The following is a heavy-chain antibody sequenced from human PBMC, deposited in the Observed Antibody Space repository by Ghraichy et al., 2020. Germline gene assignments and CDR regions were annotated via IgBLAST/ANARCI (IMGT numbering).Heavy chain of an antibody. D-gene: IGHD5-24*01. J-gene: IGHJ4*02. CDR2: VSGSGGTT. CDR1: GFIFSSFA. V-gene: IGHV3-23*01. CDR3: AKDWLMATGGTFDC. Sequence: GGSLRLSCAASGFIFSSFAMNWVRQVPGKGLEWVSTVSGSGGTTHYADSVKGGFTVSRDNYRKRLYLQMNNLRAEDTAVYYCAKDWLMATGGTFDCWGQGSLVTISS.